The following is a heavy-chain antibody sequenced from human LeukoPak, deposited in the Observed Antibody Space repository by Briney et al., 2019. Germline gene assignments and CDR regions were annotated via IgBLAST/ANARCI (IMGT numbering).Heavy chain of an antibody. CDR3: ARDMWACGAYGAFDI. V-gene: IGHV3-21*01. Sequence: GGSLRLSCAASGFTFSSYSMNWVRQAPGKGLEWVSSISSSSSYIYYADSVKGRFTISRDNAKNSLYLQMNSLRAEDTAVYYCARDMWACGAYGAFDIWGQGTMVTVSS. J-gene: IGHJ3*02. CDR2: ISSSSSYI. CDR1: GFTFSSYS. D-gene: IGHD1-26*01.